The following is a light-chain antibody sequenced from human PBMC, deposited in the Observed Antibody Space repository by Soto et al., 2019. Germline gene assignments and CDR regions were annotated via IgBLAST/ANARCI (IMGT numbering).Light chain of an antibody. CDR3: QQYGSSPHT. Sequence: EIVLTQSPGTLSLSPGERATLSCRASQSVSSSYLAWYQHKPGRAPRLLTYGASSRATGIPDRFSGRGSGTDFTLTISRLEPEDFAVYYCQQYGSSPHTFGQGTKLEIK. CDR1: QSVSSSY. V-gene: IGKV3-20*01. CDR2: GAS. J-gene: IGKJ2*01.